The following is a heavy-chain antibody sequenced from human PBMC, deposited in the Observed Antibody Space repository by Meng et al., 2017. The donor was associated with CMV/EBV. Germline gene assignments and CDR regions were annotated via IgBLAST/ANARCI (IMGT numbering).Heavy chain of an antibody. J-gene: IGHJ6*02. CDR1: GGPISSSSYY. D-gene: IGHD3-10*01. Sequence: SETLSLTCTVSGGPISSSSYYWGWIRQPPGKGLEWIGSIYYSGSTYYNPSLKSRVTISVDTSKNQFSLKLSSVTAADTAVYYCARAYGQYYYYYYGMDVWGQGTTVTVSS. V-gene: IGHV4-39*01. CDR2: IYYSGST. CDR3: ARAYGQYYYYYYGMDV.